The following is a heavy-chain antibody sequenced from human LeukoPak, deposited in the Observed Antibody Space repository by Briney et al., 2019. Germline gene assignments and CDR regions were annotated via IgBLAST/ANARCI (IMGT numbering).Heavy chain of an antibody. V-gene: IGHV3-74*01. CDR2: FNSDGSNT. J-gene: IGHJ4*02. CDR1: GFTFSSYW. D-gene: IGHD2-2*01. CDR3: ARPRGCGSSRCNNFDY. Sequence: PGGSLRLPCAASGFTFSSYWMHWVRQAPGKGLVWVSRFNSDGSNTRYADSVRGRFTISRDNAKNTLYLQMNSLRAEDTAVYYCARPRGCGSSRCNNFDYWGQGTLVTVSS.